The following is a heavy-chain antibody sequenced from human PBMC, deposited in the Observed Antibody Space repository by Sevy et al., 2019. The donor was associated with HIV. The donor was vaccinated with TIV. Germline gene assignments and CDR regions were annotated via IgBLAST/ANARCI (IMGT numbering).Heavy chain of an antibody. CDR1: GGSISSSSYY. D-gene: IGHD2-15*01. CDR3: ARQNIVVVVAATYNWFDP. CDR2: IYYSGRT. V-gene: IGHV4-39*01. J-gene: IGHJ5*02. Sequence: SESLSLTCTVSGGSISSSSYYWGWIRQPPGKGLEWIGSIYYSGRTYYNPSLKSRVIISVDTSKNQFSLKLSSVTAADTAVYYCARQNIVVVVAATYNWFDPWGQGTLVTVSS.